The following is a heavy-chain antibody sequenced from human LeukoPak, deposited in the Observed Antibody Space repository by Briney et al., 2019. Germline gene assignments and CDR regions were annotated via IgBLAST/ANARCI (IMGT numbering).Heavy chain of an antibody. J-gene: IGHJ5*02. V-gene: IGHV7-4-1*02. Sequence: GASVKVSCKASGYTFTSYAMNWVRQAPGQGLEWMGWINTNTGNPTYAQGFTGRFVFSLDTSVSTAYLQISSLKAEDTAVYYCARDPAKVRGVITNWFDPWGQGTLVTVSS. CDR1: GYTFTSYA. CDR3: ARDPAKVRGVITNWFDP. D-gene: IGHD3-10*01. CDR2: INTNTGNP.